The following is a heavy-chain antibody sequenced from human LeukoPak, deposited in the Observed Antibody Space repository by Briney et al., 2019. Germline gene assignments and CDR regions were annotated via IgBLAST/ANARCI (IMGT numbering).Heavy chain of an antibody. V-gene: IGHV4-31*03. CDR1: GGSISSGGYY. D-gene: IGHD3-3*01. CDR2: IYYSGST. Sequence: SETLSLTCTVSGGSISSGGYYWSWLRQHPGKGLEWIGYIYYSGSTYYNPSLKSRVTISVDTSKNQFSLKLSSVTAADTAVYYCARASYDFWSGYYTDYYGMDVWGQGTTVTVSS. CDR3: ARASYDFWSGYYTDYYGMDV. J-gene: IGHJ6*02.